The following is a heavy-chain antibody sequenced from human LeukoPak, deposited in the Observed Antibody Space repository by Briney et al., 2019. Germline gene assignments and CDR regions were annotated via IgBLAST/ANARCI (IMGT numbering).Heavy chain of an antibody. CDR1: GFTFSSYA. V-gene: IGHV3-30*04. CDR3: ARDRIYDYGSGTYYYYMDV. J-gene: IGHJ6*03. CDR2: ISYDGSNK. D-gene: IGHD3-10*01. Sequence: RSGGSLRLSCAASGFTFSSYAMHWVRQAPGKGLEWVAVISYDGSNKYYADSVKGRFTISRDNSKNTLYLQMNSLRAEDTAVYYCARDRIYDYGSGTYYYYMDVWGKGTTVTISS.